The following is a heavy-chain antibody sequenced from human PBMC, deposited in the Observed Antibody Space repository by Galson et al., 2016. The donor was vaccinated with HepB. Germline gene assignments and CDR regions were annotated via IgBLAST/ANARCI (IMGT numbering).Heavy chain of an antibody. Sequence: SETLSLTCIVSGDSISRSSHYWGWIRQSPGKGLEWIGSIYNSGTTKYNPSLQSRVTISVDTSRTQFSLKVKSATAADTAVYYCVRRSEALGLGVSHMDVWGQGTTVIVSS. CDR2: IYNSGTT. V-gene: IGHV4-39*01. D-gene: IGHD3-10*01. J-gene: IGHJ6*02. CDR1: GDSISRSSHY. CDR3: VRRSEALGLGVSHMDV.